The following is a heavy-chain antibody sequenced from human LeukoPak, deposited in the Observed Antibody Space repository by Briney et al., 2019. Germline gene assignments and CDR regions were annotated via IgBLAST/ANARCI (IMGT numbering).Heavy chain of an antibody. Sequence: SETLSLTCIVSGDSISSGSYYWSWVRQPAGKGLEWIGRIYTSGSTNYNPSLKSRVTISVDTSKNQFSLKLTSVTAADTAVYYCARESLGGSGPGPFDIWGQGTMVTVSS. CDR2: IYTSGST. CDR1: GDSISSGSYY. D-gene: IGHD3-10*01. J-gene: IGHJ3*02. V-gene: IGHV4-61*02. CDR3: ARESLGGSGPGPFDI.